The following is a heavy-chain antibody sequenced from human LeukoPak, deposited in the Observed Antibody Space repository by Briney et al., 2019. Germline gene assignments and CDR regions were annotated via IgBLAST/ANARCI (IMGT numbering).Heavy chain of an antibody. V-gene: IGHV3-48*01. CDR3: ARASYGSGSFPDY. CDR1: GFTFSSYS. J-gene: IGHJ4*02. D-gene: IGHD3-10*01. CDR2: ISSSSSTI. Sequence: PGGSLRLSCAASGFTFSSYSMNWVRQAPGKGLGWVSYISSSSSTIYYADSVKGRFTISRDNAKNSLYLQMNSLRAEDTAVYYCARASYGSGSFPDYWGQGTLVTVSS.